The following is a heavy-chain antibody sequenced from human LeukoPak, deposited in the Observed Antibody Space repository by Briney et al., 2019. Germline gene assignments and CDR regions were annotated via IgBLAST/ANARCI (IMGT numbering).Heavy chain of an antibody. CDR2: IIPILGIA. CDR1: GGTFSSYT. J-gene: IGHJ5*02. D-gene: IGHD2-2*01. CDR3: ASSPGSTSQNLFDL. Sequence: LVKVSCKASGGTFSSYTISWVRQAPGQGLEWMGRIIPILGIANYAQKFQGRVTITADKSTSTAYMELSSLRSEDTAVYYCASSPGSTSQNLFDLWGQGTLVTVSS. V-gene: IGHV1-69*02.